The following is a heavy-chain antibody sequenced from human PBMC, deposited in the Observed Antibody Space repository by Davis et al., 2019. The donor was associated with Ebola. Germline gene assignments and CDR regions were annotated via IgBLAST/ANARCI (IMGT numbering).Heavy chain of an antibody. D-gene: IGHD3-10*01. V-gene: IGHV1-2*04. Sequence: ASVKVSCKASGYTFTGYYMHWVRQAPGQGLEWMGWINPDSGGTKYAQNFQDWVTMAMDTSISTAYMELSSLRSEDTAVYYCAREGKEADYFDYWGQGTLVTVSS. CDR2: INPDSGGT. J-gene: IGHJ4*02. CDR3: AREGKEADYFDY. CDR1: GYTFTGYY.